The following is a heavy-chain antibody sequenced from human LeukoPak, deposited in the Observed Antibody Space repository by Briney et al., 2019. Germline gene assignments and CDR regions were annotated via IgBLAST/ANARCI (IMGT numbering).Heavy chain of an antibody. CDR3: ARSTTYYYDSSGYYLFDY. J-gene: IGHJ4*02. Sequence: GRSLRLSCAASGFTFSSYSMNWVRQAPGKGLEWVSSITSSSYIYYADSVRGRFTISRDNAKNSLYLQMNSLRAEDTAVYYCARSTTYYYDSSGYYLFDYWGQGTLVTVSS. CDR2: ITSSSYI. V-gene: IGHV3-21*01. D-gene: IGHD3-22*01. CDR1: GFTFSSYS.